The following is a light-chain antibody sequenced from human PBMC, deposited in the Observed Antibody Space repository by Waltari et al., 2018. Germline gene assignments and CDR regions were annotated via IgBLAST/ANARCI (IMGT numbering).Light chain of an antibody. J-gene: IGLJ3*02. CDR3: SSYTSSSTWV. Sequence: QSALTQPASVTGSPGQSITISCTGTNNDIGGYNYVSWYQQHPGKAPKLMIYDVSNRPSGVSNRFSRSKAGNTASLTSSGLQAEDEADYYCSSYTSSSTWVFGGGTKLTVL. CDR1: NNDIGGYNY. V-gene: IGLV2-14*03. CDR2: DVS.